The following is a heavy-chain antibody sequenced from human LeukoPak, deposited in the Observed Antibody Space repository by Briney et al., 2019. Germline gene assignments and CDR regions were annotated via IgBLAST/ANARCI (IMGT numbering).Heavy chain of an antibody. CDR3: ARGGFRFFAH. V-gene: IGHV3-7*04. Sequence: GGSLRLSCAASGFTFSSYWMNWVRQAPGKGLEWVANINKDGSEKYCVDSVKGRFTISRDNAKNSLYLQMNSLRVEDTAVYYCARGGFRFFAHWGQGTLVTVSS. D-gene: IGHD3-22*01. J-gene: IGHJ5*02. CDR2: INKDGSEK. CDR1: GFTFSSYW.